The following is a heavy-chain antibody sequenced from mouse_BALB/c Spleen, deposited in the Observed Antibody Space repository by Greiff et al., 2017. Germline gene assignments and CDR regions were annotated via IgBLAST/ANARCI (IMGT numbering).Heavy chain of an antibody. J-gene: IGHJ2*01. V-gene: IGHV5-6-2*01. D-gene: IGHD1-1*01. Sequence: EVQVVESGGGLVKLGGSLKLSCAASGFTFSSYYMSWVRQTPEKRLELVAAINSNGGSTYYPDTVKGRFTISRDNAKNTLYLQMSSLKSEDTALYYCARHDGSAFDYWGQGTTLTVSS. CDR1: GFTFSSYY. CDR2: INSNGGST. CDR3: ARHDGSAFDY.